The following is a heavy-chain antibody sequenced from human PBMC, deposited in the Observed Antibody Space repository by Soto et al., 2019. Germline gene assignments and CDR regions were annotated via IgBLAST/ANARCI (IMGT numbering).Heavy chain of an antibody. CDR2: IIHIFGTP. CDR1: GGTFASYA. J-gene: IGHJ4*02. D-gene: IGHD1-20*01. Sequence: SVKVSCKASGGTFASYAISWVRQAPGQGLEWMGGIIHIFGTPNYAQKFQARVTITADKSTSTAYMELSSLRSEDTAVYYCARDVTGTTKYFDYWGQGTLVTVSS. V-gene: IGHV1-69*06. CDR3: ARDVTGTTKYFDY.